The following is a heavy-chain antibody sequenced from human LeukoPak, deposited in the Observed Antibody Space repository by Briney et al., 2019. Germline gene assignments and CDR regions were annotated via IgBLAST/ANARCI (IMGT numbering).Heavy chain of an antibody. J-gene: IGHJ4*02. CDR3: ARVTGYTIEDYFDY. D-gene: IGHD3-9*01. V-gene: IGHV1-2*02. CDR2: INPNSGGT. CDR1: GYTFTGYY. Sequence: ASVTVSCKASGYTFTGYYMHWVRQAPGQGLEWMGWINPNSGGTNYAQTFQGRVTMTRDTSISTAYMELSRLRSDDTAVYYCARVTGYTIEDYFDYWGQGTLVTVSS.